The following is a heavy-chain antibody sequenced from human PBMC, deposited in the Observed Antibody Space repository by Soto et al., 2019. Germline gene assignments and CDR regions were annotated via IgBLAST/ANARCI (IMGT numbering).Heavy chain of an antibody. CDR3: ARDGRSSGYEFDY. D-gene: IGHD3-22*01. V-gene: IGHV4-31*03. CDR1: GGSISSGSYY. CDR2: IYHTGST. Sequence: SETLSLTCTVSGGSISSGSYYWTWIRQHPRKGLEWIGYIYHTGSTYYNPSLESRVTMSLDTSKNQFSLILSSVTAADTAVYFCARDGRSSGYEFDYWGQGILVTVSS. J-gene: IGHJ4*02.